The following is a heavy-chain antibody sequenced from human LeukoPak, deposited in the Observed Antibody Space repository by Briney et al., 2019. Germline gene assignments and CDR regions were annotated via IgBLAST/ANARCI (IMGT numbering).Heavy chain of an antibody. CDR3: ARGTSIRYSSSWYHGMDV. CDR2: ISAYNGNT. Sequence: GASVKVTCKASGYTFTSYGISWVRQAPGQGLEWMGWISAYNGNTNYAQKLQGRVTMTTDTSTSTAYMELRSLRSDDTAVYYCARGTSIRYSSSWYHGMDVWGQGTTVTVSS. D-gene: IGHD6-13*01. J-gene: IGHJ6*02. CDR1: GYTFTSYG. V-gene: IGHV1-18*01.